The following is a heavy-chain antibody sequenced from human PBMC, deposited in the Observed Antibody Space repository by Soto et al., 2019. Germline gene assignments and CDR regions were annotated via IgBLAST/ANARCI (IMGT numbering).Heavy chain of an antibody. J-gene: IGHJ3*02. Sequence: EVQLVESGGGLVKPGGSLRLSCAASGFTFSSHSMNWVRQAPGKGLEWVSSISSSRSYIYYADGMKGRFTISRDNAKNILYLQMNSLRGEDTGVYYWARGYRGVPSQYEVTDAFDIWGQGTMVIVSS. CDR3: ARGYRGVPSQYEVTDAFDI. V-gene: IGHV3-21*01. CDR1: GFTFSSHS. CDR2: ISSSRSYI. D-gene: IGHD2-2*01.